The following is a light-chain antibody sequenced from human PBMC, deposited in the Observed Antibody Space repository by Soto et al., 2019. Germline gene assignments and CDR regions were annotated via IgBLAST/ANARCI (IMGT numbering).Light chain of an antibody. CDR2: AAS. J-gene: IGKJ5*01. CDR1: QNIRSR. CDR3: QQSYSTPIT. Sequence: DIPMTQSPSSLSASIGDTVTITCRASQNIRSRLAWFQQKPGKDPKLLIYAASSLQSGVPSRFSGSGFGTDFTLTISSLQPEDFATYYCQQSYSTPITFGQGTRLE. V-gene: IGKV1-39*01.